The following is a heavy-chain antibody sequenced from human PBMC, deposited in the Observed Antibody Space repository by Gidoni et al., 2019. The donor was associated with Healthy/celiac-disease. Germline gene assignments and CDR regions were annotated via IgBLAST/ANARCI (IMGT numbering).Heavy chain of an antibody. CDR3: ARENDYAGGPFDY. Sequence: GLEWVSSISSSSSYIYYADSVKGRFTISRDNAKNSLYLQMNSLRAEDTAVYYCARENDYAGGPFDYWGQGTLVTVSS. D-gene: IGHD3-16*01. J-gene: IGHJ4*02. CDR2: ISSSSSYI. V-gene: IGHV3-21*01.